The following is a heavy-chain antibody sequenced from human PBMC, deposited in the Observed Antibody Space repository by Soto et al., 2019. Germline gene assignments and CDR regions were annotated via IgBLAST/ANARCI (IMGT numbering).Heavy chain of an antibody. Sequence: TLSLTCAISGDSVSSNSAAWNWIRQSPSRGLEWLGRTYYRSKWYNDYAVSVKSRITINPDTSKNQFSLQLNSVTPEDTAVYYCARAYYYGSGSPPRFDPWGQGTLVTVSS. V-gene: IGHV6-1*01. D-gene: IGHD3-10*01. CDR2: TYYRSKWYN. CDR3: ARAYYYGSGSPPRFDP. CDR1: GDSVSSNSAA. J-gene: IGHJ5*02.